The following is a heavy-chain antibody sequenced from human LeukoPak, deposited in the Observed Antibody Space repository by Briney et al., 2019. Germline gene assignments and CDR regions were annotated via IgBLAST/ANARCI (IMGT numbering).Heavy chain of an antibody. CDR2: IYTSGST. J-gene: IGHJ4*02. CDR3: ARDLEYSSSSRGLDY. V-gene: IGHV4-4*07. CDR1: GGSISSYY. Sequence: PSETLSLTCTVSGGSISSYYWSWIRQPAGKGLEWIGRIYTSGSTSYNPSLKSRVTMSVDTSKNQFPLKLSSVTAADTAVYYCARDLEYSSSSRGLDYWGQGTLVTVSS. D-gene: IGHD6-6*01.